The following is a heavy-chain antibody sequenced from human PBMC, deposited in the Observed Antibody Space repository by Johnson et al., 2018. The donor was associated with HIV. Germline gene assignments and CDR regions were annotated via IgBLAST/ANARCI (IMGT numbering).Heavy chain of an antibody. CDR2: INWNGGST. V-gene: IGHV3-20*04. Sequence: VQLVESGGGVVRPGGSLRLSCAASRFTFEDYAMSWVRQVPGKGLEWVSGINWNGGSTGYADSVKGRFTISRDNSKNTMYLQMNSLGAQDTAVYYCARELDLREDLAFDIWGQGTMVTVSS. D-gene: IGHD1-1*01. J-gene: IGHJ3*02. CDR3: ARELDLREDLAFDI. CDR1: RFTFEDYA.